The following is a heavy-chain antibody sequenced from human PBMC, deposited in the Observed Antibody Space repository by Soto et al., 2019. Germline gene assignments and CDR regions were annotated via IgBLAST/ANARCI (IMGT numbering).Heavy chain of an antibody. CDR1: GGSFSCYY. J-gene: IGHJ6*02. CDR2: INHSGST. Sequence: SETLSLTCAVYGGSFSCYYWSWIRQPPGKGLEWIGEINHSGSTNYNPSLKSRVTISVDTSKNQFSLKLSSVTAADTAVYYCARDRVTTYYYYGMDVWGQGTTVTVS. D-gene: IGHD4-4*01. CDR3: ARDRVTTYYYYGMDV. V-gene: IGHV4-34*01.